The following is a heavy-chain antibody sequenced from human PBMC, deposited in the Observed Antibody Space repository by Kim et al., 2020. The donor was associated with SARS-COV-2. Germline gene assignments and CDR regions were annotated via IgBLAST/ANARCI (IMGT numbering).Heavy chain of an antibody. Sequence: SVKSRITINPATSKNQFSLQLNSVTPEDTAVYYCARESRYGSSWKEGFDYWGQGTLVTVSS. V-gene: IGHV6-1*01. D-gene: IGHD6-13*01. J-gene: IGHJ4*02. CDR3: ARESRYGSSWKEGFDY.